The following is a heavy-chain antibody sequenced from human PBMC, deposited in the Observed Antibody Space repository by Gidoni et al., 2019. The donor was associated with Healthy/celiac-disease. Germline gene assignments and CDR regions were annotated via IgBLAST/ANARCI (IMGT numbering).Heavy chain of an antibody. CDR2: INPNSGGT. D-gene: IGHD3-10*01. V-gene: IGHV1-2*02. J-gene: IGHJ3*02. CDR3: ARDRNMVRGPPMVAFDI. Sequence: QVQLVQSGAEVQQPGASVKVSCKASGYPFPGNYMHWVRQAPGQGLEWMVWINPNSGGTNYAQKFQGRVTMTRDTSISTAYMELSRLRSDDTAVYYCARDRNMVRGPPMVAFDIWGQGTMVTVSS. CDR1: GYPFPGNY.